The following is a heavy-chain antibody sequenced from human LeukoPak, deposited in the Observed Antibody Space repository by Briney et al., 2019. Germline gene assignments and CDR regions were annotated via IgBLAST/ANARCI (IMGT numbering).Heavy chain of an antibody. V-gene: IGHV4-34*01. CDR1: GGSFSGYY. CDR3: VKTYGSGSPTYYFDS. CDR2: IYYRGTT. Sequence: SETLSLTCAVYGGSFSGYYWTWIRQPPGKGLEWIGSIYYRGTTYYNPSLQSRVAVPVDTSKNQFSLKLSSVTAADTAVYYCVKTYGSGSPTYYFDSWGQGTLVTVSS. J-gene: IGHJ4*02. D-gene: IGHD3-10*01.